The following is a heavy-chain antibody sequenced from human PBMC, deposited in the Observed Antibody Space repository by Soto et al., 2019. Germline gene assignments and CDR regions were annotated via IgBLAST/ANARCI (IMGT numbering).Heavy chain of an antibody. V-gene: IGHV3-30*18. CDR1: GFTFSSYG. CDR3: AKVKSYYYYYYGMDV. Sequence: GGSLRLCCAASGFTFSSYGMHWVRQAPGKGLEWVAVISYDGSNKYYADSVKGRFTISRDNSKNTLYLQMNSLRAEDTAVYYCAKVKSYYYYYYGMDVWGQGTTVTVSS. CDR2: ISYDGSNK. J-gene: IGHJ6*02.